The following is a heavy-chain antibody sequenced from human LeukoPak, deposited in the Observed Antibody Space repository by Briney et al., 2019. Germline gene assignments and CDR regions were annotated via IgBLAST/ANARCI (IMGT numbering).Heavy chain of an antibody. CDR1: GGSFSGYY. CDR2: INHSGST. D-gene: IGHD6-13*01. V-gene: IGHV4-34*01. J-gene: IGHJ5*02. Sequence: SETLSLTCAVYGGSFSGYYWSWIRQPPGKGLEWIGEINHSGSTNYNPPLKSRVTISVDTSKNQFSLKLSSVTAADTAVYYCARAENGIAAAGTRWFDPWGQGTLVTVSS. CDR3: ARAENGIAAAGTRWFDP.